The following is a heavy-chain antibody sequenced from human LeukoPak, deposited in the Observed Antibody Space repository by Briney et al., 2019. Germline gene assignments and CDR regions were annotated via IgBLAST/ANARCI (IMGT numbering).Heavy chain of an antibody. D-gene: IGHD5-12*01. J-gene: IGHJ4*02. Sequence: ASMKVSCKASGYTFTGYYMHWVRQAPGQGLEWMGWINPNSGDTDYAQKFQGRVTMTRDTSISTAYVELSRLISADTAVYYCARVVGVWGSGYNLAGSYYFDYWGQGTLVTVSS. CDR2: INPNSGDT. V-gene: IGHV1-2*02. CDR1: GYTFTGYY. CDR3: ARVVGVWGSGYNLAGSYYFDY.